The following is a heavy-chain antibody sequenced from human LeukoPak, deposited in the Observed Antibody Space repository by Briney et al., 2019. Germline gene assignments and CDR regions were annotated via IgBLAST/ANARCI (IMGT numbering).Heavy chain of an antibody. J-gene: IGHJ4*02. CDR2: INSDGRIT. Sequence: GXXXLXXXXXXFXXXSXXXXXVXQAPGKGXVXVSRINSDGRITSYADSVKGRFTISRDNAKNTLYLQMNNLRAEDTAVYYCARDFNIRTPYYFDCWGQGTLVTVSS. CDR3: ARDFNIRTPYYFDC. CDR1: XFXXXSXX. D-gene: IGHD2/OR15-2a*01. V-gene: IGHV3-74*01.